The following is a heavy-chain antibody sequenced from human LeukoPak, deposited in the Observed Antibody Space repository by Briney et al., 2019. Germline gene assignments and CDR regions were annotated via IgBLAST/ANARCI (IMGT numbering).Heavy chain of an antibody. D-gene: IGHD4/OR15-4a*01. V-gene: IGHV1-8*01. CDR2: LNSNSGNT. Sequence: ASVKVSCKASGYTFTSYDINWVRQATGQGLEWMGWLNSNSGNTGYAQKFQGRVTMTRNTSISTAYMELSSLRSEDTAVYYCARLTTRPSKYYFDYWGQGTLVTVSS. CDR3: ARLTTRPSKYYFDY. CDR1: GYTFTSYD. J-gene: IGHJ4*02.